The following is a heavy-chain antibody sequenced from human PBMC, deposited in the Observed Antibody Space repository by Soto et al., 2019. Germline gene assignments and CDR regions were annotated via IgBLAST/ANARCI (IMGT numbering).Heavy chain of an antibody. D-gene: IGHD1-1*01. Sequence: PGGSLRLSCAASGFTFSSYWMHWFRQAPGKGLVWVSRVNNDGSGTIYADSVKGRFTISRDNAKNTVYLEMNSLRAEDTALYFCIRGGYMHDFDTWLQGTMVT. V-gene: IGHV3-74*01. CDR1: GFTFSSYW. J-gene: IGHJ3*02. CDR2: VNNDGSGT. CDR3: IRGGYMHDFDT.